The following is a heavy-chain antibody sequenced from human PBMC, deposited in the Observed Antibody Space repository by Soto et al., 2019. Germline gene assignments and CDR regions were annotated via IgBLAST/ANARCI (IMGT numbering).Heavy chain of an antibody. CDR3: AHRPTYGGYGYYMDA. D-gene: IGHD5-12*01. J-gene: IGHJ6*03. CDR2: IFWDDDK. V-gene: IGHV2-5*02. CDR1: GLSVTTSGVG. Sequence: SGPTLVRRTQTLTLTCTLSGLSVTTSGVGVGWIRQPPGKALEWLAFIFWDDDKRYSPSLKTRLTITKDNSKNQVVLTMTNVDPVDTATYYCAHRPTYGGYGYYMDAWGKGTTVTVSS.